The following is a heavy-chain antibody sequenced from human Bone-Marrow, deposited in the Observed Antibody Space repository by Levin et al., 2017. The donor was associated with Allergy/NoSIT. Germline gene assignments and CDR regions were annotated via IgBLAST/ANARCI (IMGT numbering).Heavy chain of an antibody. J-gene: IGHJ4*02. CDR1: DYTFSSYA. CDR2: ITDYTGNT. D-gene: IGHD4-11*01. CDR3: ARGPPRGQFRY. Sequence: GESLKISCEASDYTFSSYAISWLRQAPGQGLEWMGWITDYTGNTDYAQKLQGRLTLTTDTSTRTAWMELRSLSSDDTAVYYCARGPPRGQFRYWGQGTPVTVSS. V-gene: IGHV1-18*01.